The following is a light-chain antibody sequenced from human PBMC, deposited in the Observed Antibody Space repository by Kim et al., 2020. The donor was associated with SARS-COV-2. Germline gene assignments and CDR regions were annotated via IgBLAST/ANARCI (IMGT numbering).Light chain of an antibody. Sequence: ASVGDGVTLTCRARQGIGNSLAWYQQNPGRAPKLVIYASSTLQSGVPSRFSGSGSGTDFTLTISSLQAEDVATYYCQKYNIAPDTFGGGTKVDIK. J-gene: IGKJ4*01. CDR2: ASS. CDR1: QGIGNS. CDR3: QKYNIAPDT. V-gene: IGKV1-27*01.